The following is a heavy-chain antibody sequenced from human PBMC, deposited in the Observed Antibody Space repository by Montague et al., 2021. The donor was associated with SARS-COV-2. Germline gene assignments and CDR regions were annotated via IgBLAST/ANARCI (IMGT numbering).Heavy chain of an antibody. V-gene: IGHV4-4*02. CDR1: GDPINNKNW. J-gene: IGHJ4*02. Sequence: SETLSLTCLVSGDPINNKNWWNWVRQPPGKGLEWLGEIYQSRTTNYNPSLKTRVTISTDKSKNLSSLTLTSVTAADTAFYFCARGGNYYDSSGHQAFFDFWGQGHLVTVSS. CDR2: IYQSRTT. CDR3: ARGGNYYDSSGHQAFFDF. D-gene: IGHD3-22*01.